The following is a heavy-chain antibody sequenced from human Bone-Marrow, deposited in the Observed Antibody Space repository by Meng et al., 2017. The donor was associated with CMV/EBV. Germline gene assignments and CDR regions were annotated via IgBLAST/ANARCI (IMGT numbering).Heavy chain of an antibody. D-gene: IGHD4-23*01. CDR1: GFTFSSYS. CDR3: ARAGGNSIYLYFDL. CDR2: ISSSSSYI. Sequence: GESLKISCAASGFTFSSYSMHWVRQAPGKGLEWVSSISSSSSYIYYADSVKGRFTISRDNAKNPPYLQMNSLRAEDTAVYYCARAGGNSIYLYFDLWGRGTLVTVSS. V-gene: IGHV3-21*01. J-gene: IGHJ2*01.